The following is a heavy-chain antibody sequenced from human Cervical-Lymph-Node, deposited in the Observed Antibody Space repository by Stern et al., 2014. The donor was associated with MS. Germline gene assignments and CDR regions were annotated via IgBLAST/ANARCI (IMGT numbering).Heavy chain of an antibody. CDR1: GGSISSYY. V-gene: IGHV4-59*01. Sequence: QVQLQESGPGLVKPSETLSLTCTVSGGSISSYYWSWIRQPPGKGLEWIGYIYYSGSTNYNPSLKSRVTISVDTSKNQFSLKLSSVTAADTAVYYCARGAADSPDYWGQGTLVTVSS. D-gene: IGHD5-18*01. CDR3: ARGAADSPDY. J-gene: IGHJ4*02. CDR2: IYYSGST.